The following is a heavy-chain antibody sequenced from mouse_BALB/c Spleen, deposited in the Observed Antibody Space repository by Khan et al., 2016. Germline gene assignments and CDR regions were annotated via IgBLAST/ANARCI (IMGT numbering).Heavy chain of an antibody. CDR1: GFSLTNSG. J-gene: IGHJ3*01. CDR2: IWAGGST. CDR3: ARDDQDFEAWLGS. Sequence: QVQLKESGPGLVAPSQSLSITCTVSGFSLTNSGVHWVRQPPRKGLDWLGVIWAGGSTDYNSALMSRLSITRGTTQNQVFLKMNSLQTDDTAMDYCARDDQDFEAWLGSWGQGTLVTVSA. V-gene: IGHV2-9*02.